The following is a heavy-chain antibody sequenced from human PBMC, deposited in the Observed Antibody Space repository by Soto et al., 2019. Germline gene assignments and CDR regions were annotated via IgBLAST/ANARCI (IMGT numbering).Heavy chain of an antibody. CDR1: GGSISSGDYY. V-gene: IGHV4-30-4*01. D-gene: IGHD1-1*01. CDR2: IYYSGST. CDR3: ARNIAYSWNYYYYGMDV. J-gene: IGHJ6*02. Sequence: SETLSLTCTVSGGSISSGDYYWSWIRQPPGKGLEWIGYIYYSGSTYYNPSLKSRVTISVDTSKNQFSLKLSSVTAADTAVYYCARNIAYSWNYYYYGMDVWGQGTTVTVSS.